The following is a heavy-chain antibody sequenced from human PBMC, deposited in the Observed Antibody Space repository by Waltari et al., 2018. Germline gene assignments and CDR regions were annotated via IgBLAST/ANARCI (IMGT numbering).Heavy chain of an antibody. J-gene: IGHJ3*02. CDR3: ARSLWFRELSHDAFDI. CDR1: GYTFTSYD. D-gene: IGHD3-10*01. CDR2: MNPNSGNT. V-gene: IGHV1-8*03. Sequence: QVQLVQSGAEVKKPGASVKVSCKASGYTFTSYDINWVRTATGQGLEWMGWMNPNSGNTGYAQKFQGRVTITRNTSISTAYMELSSLRSEDTAVYYCARSLWFRELSHDAFDIWGQGTMVTVSS.